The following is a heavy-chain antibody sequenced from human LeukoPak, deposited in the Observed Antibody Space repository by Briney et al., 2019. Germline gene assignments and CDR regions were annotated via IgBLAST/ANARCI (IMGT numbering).Heavy chain of an antibody. Sequence: SETLSLTCAVSGYSISSGYYWGWIRQPPGKGLEWIGSIYHSGSTYYNPSLKGRVTISVDTSKNQFSLRLSSVTAADTAVYYCARDGGYYGSGSYYYYYGMDVWGKGTTVTVSS. CDR2: IYHSGST. D-gene: IGHD3-10*01. CDR1: GYSISSGYY. V-gene: IGHV4-38-2*02. J-gene: IGHJ6*04. CDR3: ARDGGYYGSGSYYYYYGMDV.